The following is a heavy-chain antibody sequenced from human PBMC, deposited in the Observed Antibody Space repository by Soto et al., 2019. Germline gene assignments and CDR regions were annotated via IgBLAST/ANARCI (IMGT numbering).Heavy chain of an antibody. CDR3: AREPNTEGYDFTDY. Sequence: QVQLVQSGAEVKQPGSSVKVSCKASGGTFSSYAISWVRHAPGQGLEWMGRIIPSFGTANYAQKFPGRVTITTDESTSTAYIELSRLRYEDTAGYSCAREPNTEGYDFTDYFGQGTLVTVSS. D-gene: IGHD5-12*01. V-gene: IGHV1-69*05. J-gene: IGHJ4*02. CDR2: IIPSFGTA. CDR1: GGTFSSYA.